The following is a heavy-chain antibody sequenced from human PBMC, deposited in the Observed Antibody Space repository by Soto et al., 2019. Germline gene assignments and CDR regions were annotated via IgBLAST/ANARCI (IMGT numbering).Heavy chain of an antibody. D-gene: IGHD3-3*01. J-gene: IGHJ5*02. CDR3: ARGPDFWSGYYVVWFDP. Sequence: ASVKVSCKASGYTFTSYDINWVRQATGQGLEWMGWMNPNSGNTGYAQKFQGRVTMTRNTSISTAYMELSSLRSEDTAVYYCARGPDFWSGYYVVWFDPWGQGTLVTVSS. CDR1: GYTFTSYD. V-gene: IGHV1-8*01. CDR2: MNPNSGNT.